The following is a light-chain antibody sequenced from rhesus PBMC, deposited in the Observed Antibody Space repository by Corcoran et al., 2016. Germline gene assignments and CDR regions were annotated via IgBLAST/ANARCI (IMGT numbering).Light chain of an antibody. CDR2: DVS. J-gene: IGLJ1*01. Sequence: QAALTQPPSVSGSPGQSVTISCTGTSSDIGGYNYVSWYQQHPGKAPKLMIYDVSKRPSGVSDRFSGSKSGNTASLPISGLQAEDEADYYCSSYAGSNTYIFGAGTRLTVL. V-gene: IGLV2-23*01. CDR3: SSYAGSNTYI. CDR1: SSDIGGYNY.